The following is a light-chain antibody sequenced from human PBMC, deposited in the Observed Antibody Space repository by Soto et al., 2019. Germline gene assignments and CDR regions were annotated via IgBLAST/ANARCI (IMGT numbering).Light chain of an antibody. V-gene: IGKV1-5*03. Sequence: IQMTQSPATLSASLGDRGTISWRASQSISSWVAWYKQKPGKAPKLLIYKASSLERGVPSRFRGSGSGTEFTLTISSLQPDDFATYYCQQYNRYSRTFGQGTKVEIK. J-gene: IGKJ1*01. CDR3: QQYNRYSRT. CDR1: QSISSW. CDR2: KAS.